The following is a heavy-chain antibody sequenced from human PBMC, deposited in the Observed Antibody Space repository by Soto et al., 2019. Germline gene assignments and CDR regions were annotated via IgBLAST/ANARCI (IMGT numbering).Heavy chain of an antibody. J-gene: IGHJ6*02. V-gene: IGHV3-30-3*01. CDR3: ARDRSHGMDV. CDR2: ISYDGSNK. CDR1: GFTFSSYA. Sequence: QVQLVESGGGVVQPGRSLRLSCAASGFTFSSYAMHWVRQAPGKGLEWVAVISYDGSNKYYADSVKGRFTISRDNSKNTLYLQMNSLRAEDTDVYYCARDRSHGMDVWGQGTTVTVSS.